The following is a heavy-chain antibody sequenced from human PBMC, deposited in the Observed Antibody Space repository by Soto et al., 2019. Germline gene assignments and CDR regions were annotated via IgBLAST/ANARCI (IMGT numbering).Heavy chain of an antibody. D-gene: IGHD3-10*02. CDR1: RGAFGDYW. CDR3: ARHVPPNWFDS. J-gene: IGHJ5*01. V-gene: IGHV3-74*01. CDR2: INRDANDI. Sequence: EVQLVESGGGLVQPGGSLRLSCEASRGAFGDYWMHWVRQAPGKGLVWVSRINRDANDIIYADSVKGRFTASRDNAKIMVFLQMNSLCVDDTAVYYCARHVPPNWFDSWGQGTLVTVSS.